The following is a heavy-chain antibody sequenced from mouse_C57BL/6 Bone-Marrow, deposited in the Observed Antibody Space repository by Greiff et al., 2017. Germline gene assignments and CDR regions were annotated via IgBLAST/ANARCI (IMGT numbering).Heavy chain of an antibody. Sequence: EVQLVESGGDLVKPGGSLKLSCAASGFTFSSYGMSWVRQTPDKRLEWVATISSGGCYTYYPDSVKGRFTICRDNAKNTLYLQMSSLKSEDTAMYYCARHDGYFWYFDVWGTGTTVTVSS. D-gene: IGHD2-3*01. V-gene: IGHV5-6*01. CDR2: ISSGGCYT. CDR3: ARHDGYFWYFDV. CDR1: GFTFSSYG. J-gene: IGHJ1*03.